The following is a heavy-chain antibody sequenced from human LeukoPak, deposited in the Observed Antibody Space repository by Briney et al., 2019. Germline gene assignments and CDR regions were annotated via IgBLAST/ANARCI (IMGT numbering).Heavy chain of an antibody. CDR3: ARDFGYSGYEGWFDP. CDR2: IYYTGWT. Sequence: SETLPLTRAVYVGSFSGYYWSWIRQPRGKGLEGMGYIYYTGWTNYNPSLKSQITISVDTSKNQFYLKLNSLHAADTAVYYCARDFGYSGYEGWFDPWGQGTLVTVSS. D-gene: IGHD5-12*01. CDR1: VGSFSGYY. V-gene: IGHV4-59*01. J-gene: IGHJ5*02.